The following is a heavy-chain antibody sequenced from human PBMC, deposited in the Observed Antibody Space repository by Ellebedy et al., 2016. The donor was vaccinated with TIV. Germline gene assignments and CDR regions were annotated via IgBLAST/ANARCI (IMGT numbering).Heavy chain of an antibody. Sequence: GGSLRLXXGASGFTVSNAGMNWVRQAPGKGLEWVGRIKSKTDGGTTDYAAPVKGRFTISRDDSKNTLYLQMNSLKTEDTAVYYCSVWFDPWGQGTLVTVSS. CDR3: SVWFDP. CDR2: IKSKTDGGTT. J-gene: IGHJ5*02. V-gene: IGHV3-15*07. CDR1: GFTVSNAG.